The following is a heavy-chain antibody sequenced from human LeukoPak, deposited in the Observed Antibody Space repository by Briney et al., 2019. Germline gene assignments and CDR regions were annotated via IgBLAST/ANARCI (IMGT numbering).Heavy chain of an antibody. CDR2: INNIGST. Sequence: SQTLSLTCAVYGGSFSGYYWSWIRQPPGKGLEWIGEINNIGSTNYNPSLKSRVTISVDTSKNQFSLKLSSVTAADTAVYYCARVVGAIYYFDYWGQGTLVTVSS. CDR1: GGSFSGYY. CDR3: ARVVGAIYYFDY. J-gene: IGHJ4*02. V-gene: IGHV4-34*01. D-gene: IGHD1-26*01.